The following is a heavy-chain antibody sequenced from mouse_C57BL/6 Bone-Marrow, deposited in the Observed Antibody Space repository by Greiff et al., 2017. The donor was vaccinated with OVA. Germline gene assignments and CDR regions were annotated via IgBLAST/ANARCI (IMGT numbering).Heavy chain of an antibody. V-gene: IGHV1-69*01. J-gene: IGHJ3*01. CDR3: ARGDYYGSSLRFAY. Sequence: VQLQQPGAELVMPGASVKLSCKASGYTFTSYWMHWVKQRPGQGLEWIGEIDPSDSNTNYNQKFKGKSTLTVDKSSSTAYMQLSSLTSEDSAVYYCARGDYYGSSLRFAYWGQGTLVTVSA. CDR2: IDPSDSNT. D-gene: IGHD1-1*01. CDR1: GYTFTSYW.